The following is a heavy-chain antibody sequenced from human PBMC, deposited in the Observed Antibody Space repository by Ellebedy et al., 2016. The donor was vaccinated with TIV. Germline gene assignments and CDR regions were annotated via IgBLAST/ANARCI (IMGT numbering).Heavy chain of an antibody. CDR1: GFSFSSYA. Sequence: GESLKISXEASGFSFSSYAMHWVRQAPGKGLEWVSAISGSGGSTYYADSVKGRFTISRDNSKNTLYLQMNSLRAEDTAVYYCAREMGDTAMGHWGQGTLVTVSS. J-gene: IGHJ4*02. D-gene: IGHD5-18*01. V-gene: IGHV3-23*01. CDR3: AREMGDTAMGH. CDR2: ISGSGGST.